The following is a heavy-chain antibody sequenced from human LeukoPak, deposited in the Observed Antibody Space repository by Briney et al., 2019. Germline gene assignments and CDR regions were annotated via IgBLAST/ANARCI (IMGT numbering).Heavy chain of an antibody. CDR2: INHSGST. CDR1: GGSFSGYY. CDR3: ARGRLQVQYYYGLDV. D-gene: IGHD4-11*01. V-gene: IGHV4-34*01. Sequence: KTSETLSLTCAVYGGSFSGYYWSWIRQPPGKGLEWIGEINHSGSTNYNPSLKSRVTISVDTSKNQFSLKLSSVTAADTAVYYCARGRLQVQYYYGLDVWGQGTTVTVSS. J-gene: IGHJ6*02.